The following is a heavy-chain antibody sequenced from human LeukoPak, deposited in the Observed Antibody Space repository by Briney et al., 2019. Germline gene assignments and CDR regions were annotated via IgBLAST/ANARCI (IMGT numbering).Heavy chain of an antibody. CDR1: GYTFTSYD. Sequence: ASVKVSCKASGYTFTSYDINWVRQATGQGLEWMGWMNPNSGNTGYAQKFQGSVTITRNTSISTAYMELSSLRSEDTAVYYCARVIAMVRGKAGNYYFDYWGQGTLVTVSS. D-gene: IGHD3-10*01. CDR3: ARVIAMVRGKAGNYYFDY. V-gene: IGHV1-8*03. CDR2: MNPNSGNT. J-gene: IGHJ4*02.